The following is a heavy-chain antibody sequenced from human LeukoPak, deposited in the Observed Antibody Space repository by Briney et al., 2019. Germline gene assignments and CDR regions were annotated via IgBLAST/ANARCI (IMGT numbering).Heavy chain of an antibody. D-gene: IGHD3-22*01. J-gene: IGHJ4*02. Sequence: SETLSLTCTVSGGSISSGDYYWSWIRQPPGKGLEWIGYIYYSGSTYCNPSLKSRVTISVDTSKNQFSLKLNSVTAADTAVYYCARVGKTYYYDSSGYQVDYWGQGTLVTVSS. CDR2: IYYSGST. V-gene: IGHV4-30-4*08. CDR3: ARVGKTYYYDSSGYQVDY. CDR1: GGSISSGDYY.